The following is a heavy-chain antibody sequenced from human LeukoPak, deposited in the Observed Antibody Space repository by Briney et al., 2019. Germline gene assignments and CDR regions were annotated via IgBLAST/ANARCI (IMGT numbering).Heavy chain of an antibody. J-gene: IGHJ4*02. D-gene: IGHD7-27*01. V-gene: IGHV3-11*01. Sequence: GGSLRLSCAASGFTFSDYYMTWIRQAPGKGLEWISHISHNGGNIHYADPVKGRFTISRDNAKNSLHLQMNTLRAEDTAVYYCARVAWGPTAYYFDYWGQGTLVTVSS. CDR3: ARVAWGPTAYYFDY. CDR2: ISHNGGNI. CDR1: GFTFSDYY.